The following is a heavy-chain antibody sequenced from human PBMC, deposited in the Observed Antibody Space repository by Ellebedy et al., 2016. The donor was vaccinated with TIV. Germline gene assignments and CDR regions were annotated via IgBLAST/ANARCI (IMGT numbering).Heavy chain of an antibody. CDR3: AKDRSSSGYAMYYFDS. V-gene: IGHV3-9*01. Sequence: SLKISXVTSGFSFDAYAMHWVRQAAGKGLEWVSSINWNSGHMSYADSVKGRFTISRDDAKNSLSLQMNSLRAEDTALYYCAKDRSSSGYAMYYFDSWGQGTPVTVSS. CDR1: GFSFDAYA. CDR2: INWNSGHM. D-gene: IGHD3-22*01. J-gene: IGHJ4*02.